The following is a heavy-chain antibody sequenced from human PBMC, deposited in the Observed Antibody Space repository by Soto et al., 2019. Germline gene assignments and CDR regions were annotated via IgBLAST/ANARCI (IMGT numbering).Heavy chain of an antibody. J-gene: IGHJ5*02. CDR1: GFTFSDHY. D-gene: IGHD5-12*01. Sequence: EVQLVESGGDLVQPGGSLRLSCVASGFTFSDHYMDWVRQAPGKGLEWVGRPRNKGNSYTTEYATSVKGRFTISRDDSKNSMYLQMNSLTIEDTALYYCCRASSGDDLGLDLWGQGTLVTVSS. CDR3: CRASSGDDLGLDL. V-gene: IGHV3-72*01. CDR2: PRNKGNSYTT.